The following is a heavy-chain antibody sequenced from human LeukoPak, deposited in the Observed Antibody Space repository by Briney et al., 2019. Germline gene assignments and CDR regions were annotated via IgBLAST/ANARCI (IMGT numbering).Heavy chain of an antibody. CDR3: ARHLDIAASGTFDY. Sequence: SETLSLTCTVSGGSISSHHWSWIRQPPGKGLEWIGYIYYSGSTNYKPSLKSRVTISVDTSKNRFSPKLTSVTAADTAVYYCARHLDIAASGTFDYWGQGTLVTVSS. CDR1: GGSISSHH. V-gene: IGHV4-59*08. CDR2: IYYSGST. D-gene: IGHD6-13*01. J-gene: IGHJ4*02.